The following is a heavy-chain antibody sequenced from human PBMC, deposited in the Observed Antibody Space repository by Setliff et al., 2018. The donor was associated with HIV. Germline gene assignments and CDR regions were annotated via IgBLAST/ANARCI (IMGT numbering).Heavy chain of an antibody. CDR2: IYSDGST. Sequence: GGSLRLSCAASGFTVSTYYMSWVRQAPGKGLEWASTIYSDGSTYHADSVNGRFTLSRDISENALYLQIDSLRPEDTAVYYCARLRLYNSALDYWGQGTLVTV. CDR1: GFTVSTYY. CDR3: ARLRLYNSALDY. V-gene: IGHV3-66*02. D-gene: IGHD3-10*01. J-gene: IGHJ4*02.